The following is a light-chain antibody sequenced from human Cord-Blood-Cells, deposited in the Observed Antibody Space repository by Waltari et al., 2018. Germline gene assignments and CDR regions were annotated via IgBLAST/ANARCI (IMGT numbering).Light chain of an antibody. CDR1: SSNIGSNT. CDR2: SNN. J-gene: IGLJ1*01. V-gene: IGLV1-44*01. Sequence: QSVLTQPPSASGTPGQRVTISCSGSSSNIGSNTVNWYQQLPGTAPHLLIYSNNQRPSGVPARFSGSKSGTSASLAISGLQSEDEADYYCAAWDDSLNGYVFGTGTKVTVL. CDR3: AAWDDSLNGYV.